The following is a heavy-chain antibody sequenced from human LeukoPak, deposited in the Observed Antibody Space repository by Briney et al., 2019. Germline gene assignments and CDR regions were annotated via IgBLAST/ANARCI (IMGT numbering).Heavy chain of an antibody. V-gene: IGHV3-23*01. CDR1: GFTFSSYS. CDR3: AKDVGGRLGP. D-gene: IGHD1-26*01. CDR2: ITRPGSST. J-gene: IGHJ5*02. Sequence: GGSLRLSCAASGFTFSSYSMNWVRQAPGKGLEWVSTITRPGSSTYYSDSVKGRFTISRDSARNTLFLQMNGLRLDDSAIYYCAKDVGGRLGPWGQGALVTVSS.